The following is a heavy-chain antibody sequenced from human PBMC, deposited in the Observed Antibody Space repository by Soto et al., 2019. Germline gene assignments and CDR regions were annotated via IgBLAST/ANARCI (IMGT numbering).Heavy chain of an antibody. Sequence: QLVQSGAEVKKPGASVKVSCKASGYTFTSYDINWVRQATGQGLEWMGWMNPNSGNTGYAQKFQGRVTMTRNTAISTAYLELRSPRSEDTAVQYWARERTAMDVWGQGTTVTVS. CDR2: MNPNSGNT. CDR3: ARERTAMDV. V-gene: IGHV1-8*01. CDR1: GYTFTSYD. D-gene: IGHD1-1*01. J-gene: IGHJ6*02.